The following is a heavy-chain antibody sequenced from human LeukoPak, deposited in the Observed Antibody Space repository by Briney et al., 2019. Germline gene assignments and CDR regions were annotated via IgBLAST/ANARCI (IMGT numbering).Heavy chain of an antibody. V-gene: IGHV4-39*07. Sequence: PSETLSLTCTVSGDSIGSGSYYWGWIRLPPGKGLEWIGSTNYSGNTYYNPSLKSRVIISQDTSKNQFSLKVTSVTAADTAIYYCVRQEALQGSYYYMAVWGKGTTVTFSS. CDR2: TNYSGNT. J-gene: IGHJ6*03. CDR1: GDSIGSGSYY. CDR3: VRQEALQGSYYYMAV.